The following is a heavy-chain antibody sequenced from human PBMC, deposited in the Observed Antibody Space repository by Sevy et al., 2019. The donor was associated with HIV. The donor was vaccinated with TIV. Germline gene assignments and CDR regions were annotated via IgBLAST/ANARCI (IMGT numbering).Heavy chain of an antibody. Sequence: ASVKVSCKVSGYTLTKLDMHWVRQAPGKGLEWMGGFDPEDGDTFYAQKFQGRVTMTEDTSTDTAYMELSSLRSEDTAVYYCTTMDYYRNIIGSSSGDYWGQGTLVTVSS. CDR2: FDPEDGDT. CDR3: TTMDYYRNIIGSSSGDY. J-gene: IGHJ4*02. CDR1: GYTLTKLD. D-gene: IGHD3-22*01. V-gene: IGHV1-24*01.